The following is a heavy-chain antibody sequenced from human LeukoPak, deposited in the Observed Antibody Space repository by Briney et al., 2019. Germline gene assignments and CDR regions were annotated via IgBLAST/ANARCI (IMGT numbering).Heavy chain of an antibody. D-gene: IGHD6-19*01. CDR2: ISGTVGST. Sequence: GSLRLSRAASGFTFSSYAMSWVRQAPGKGLEWVSAISGTVGSTYYADSVKGRFTISRDNSKNTLYLQMNSLRAEDTAVYYCAKDRGSIAVAGIDYWGQGTLVTVSS. CDR1: GFTFSSYA. CDR3: AKDRGSIAVAGIDY. J-gene: IGHJ4*02. V-gene: IGHV3-23*01.